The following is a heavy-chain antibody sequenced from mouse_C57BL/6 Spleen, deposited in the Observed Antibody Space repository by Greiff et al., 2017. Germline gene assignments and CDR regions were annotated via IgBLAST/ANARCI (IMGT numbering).Heavy chain of an antibody. V-gene: IGHV1-67*01. CDR3: ARGAITTVVATDYYYAMDY. D-gene: IGHD1-1*01. CDR1: GYTFTDYA. J-gene: IGHJ4*01. CDR2: ISTYYGDA. Sequence: QVQLQQSGPELVRPGVSVKISCKGSGYTFTDYAMHWVKQSHAKSLEWIGVISTYYGDASYNQKFKDKATMTVDKSSSTAYMELARLTSEDAAVYYCARGAITTVVATDYYYAMDYWGQGTSVTVSS.